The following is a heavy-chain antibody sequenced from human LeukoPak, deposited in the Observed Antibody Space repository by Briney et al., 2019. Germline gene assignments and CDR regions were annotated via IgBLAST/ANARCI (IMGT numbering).Heavy chain of an antibody. J-gene: IGHJ4*02. D-gene: IGHD3-9*01. CDR1: GYTFTSYY. CDR2: ICPSGVST. V-gene: IGHV1-46*01. Sequence: ASVKVSCKASGYTFTSYYMHWVRQAPGQGLEWMGIICPSGVSTSYAQKFQGRVTMTRDTSTSTVYMELSSLRSKDTAVYYCARATNYDILTGYYTHIDYWGQGTLVTVSS. CDR3: ARATNYDILTGYYTHIDY.